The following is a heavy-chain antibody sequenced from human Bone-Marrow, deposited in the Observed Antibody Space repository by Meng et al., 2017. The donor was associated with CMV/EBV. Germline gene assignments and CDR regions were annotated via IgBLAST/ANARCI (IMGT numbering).Heavy chain of an antibody. V-gene: IGHV3-53*05. Sequence: GESLKISCAASGFTVSSNYMSWVRQAPGKGLEWVSVIYSGGSTYYADSVKGRFTISRDNFKNTLYLRMNSLRVEDTAVYYCAEILTGGNYGLDVWGQGTTVTVSS. CDR2: IYSGGST. CDR1: GFTVSSNY. J-gene: IGHJ6*02. CDR3: AEILTGGNYGLDV. D-gene: IGHD7-27*01.